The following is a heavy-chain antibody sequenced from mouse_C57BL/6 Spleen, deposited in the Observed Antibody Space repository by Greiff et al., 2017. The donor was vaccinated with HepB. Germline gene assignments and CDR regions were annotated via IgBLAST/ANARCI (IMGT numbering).Heavy chain of an antibody. Sequence: QVQLQQSGPELVKPGASVKISCKASGYAFSSSWMNWVKQRPGKGLEWIGRIYPGDGDTNYNGKFKGKATLTADKSSSTAYRQLSSLTSEDSAVYFCARGGGIYYGNYGAMDYWGQGTSVTVSS. V-gene: IGHV1-82*01. CDR3: ARGGGIYYGNYGAMDY. D-gene: IGHD2-1*01. CDR2: IYPGDGDT. J-gene: IGHJ4*01. CDR1: GYAFSSSW.